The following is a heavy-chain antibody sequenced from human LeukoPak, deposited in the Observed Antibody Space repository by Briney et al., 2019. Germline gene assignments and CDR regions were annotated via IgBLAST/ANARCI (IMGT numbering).Heavy chain of an antibody. CDR2: IYYTGNT. D-gene: IGHD2-15*01. CDR1: GVSISNHY. J-gene: IGHJ4*02. V-gene: IGHV4-59*08. CDR3: VRHSRVVAFDY. Sequence: SETLSLTCTVSGVSISNHYSSWIRQPPGKGLEWIGYIYYTGNTNYNPSLKSRVTISEGISKNQVSLRLTSVTAADTAVYYCVRHSRVVAFDYWGQGNLVTVSS.